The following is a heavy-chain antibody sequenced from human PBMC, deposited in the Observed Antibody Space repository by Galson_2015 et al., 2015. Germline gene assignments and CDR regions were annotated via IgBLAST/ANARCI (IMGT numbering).Heavy chain of an antibody. CDR2: INGSGGST. D-gene: IGHD5-18*01. CDR3: AKGKGVDTAMAIPAPDY. Sequence: QAPGKGLEWVPAINGSGGSTYYADSVKGRFTISRDNSKNTLYLQMNSLRAEDTAVYYCAKGKGVDTAMAIPAPDYWGQGTLVTV. J-gene: IGHJ4*02. V-gene: IGHV3-23*01.